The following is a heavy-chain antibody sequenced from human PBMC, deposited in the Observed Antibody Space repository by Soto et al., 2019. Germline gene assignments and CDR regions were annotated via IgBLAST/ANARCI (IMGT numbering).Heavy chain of an antibody. CDR1: GGSISSSSYY. J-gene: IGHJ6*03. CDR2: IYYSGST. CDR3: TCRGGTHYYYYYMDV. D-gene: IGHD2-15*01. Sequence: SETLSLTCTVSGGSISSSSYYWGWIRQPPGKGLEWIGNIYYSGSTYYNPSLKSRVTISVDTSKNQFSLNLNSVTAADTAVYYCTCRGGTHYYYYYMDVWGKGTTVTVSS. V-gene: IGHV4-39*07.